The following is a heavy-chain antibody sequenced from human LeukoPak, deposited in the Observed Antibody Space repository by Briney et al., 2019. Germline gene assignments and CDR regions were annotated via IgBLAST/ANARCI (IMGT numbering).Heavy chain of an antibody. D-gene: IGHD3-3*01. CDR3: ARSQLQRSYDSGGYYFDY. Sequence: SGGSLRLSCAASGFTVSTNYMSWVRQAPGKGLEWASTIYSGGSTHYADSVQGRFTISRDNSKNTLYLQMNSLRAEDTAVYYCARSQLQRSYDSGGYYFDYWGQGTLVTVSS. J-gene: IGHJ4*02. V-gene: IGHV3-66*01. CDR1: GFTVSTNY. CDR2: IYSGGST.